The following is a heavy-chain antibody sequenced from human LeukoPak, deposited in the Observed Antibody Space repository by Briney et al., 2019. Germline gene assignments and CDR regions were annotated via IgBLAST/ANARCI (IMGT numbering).Heavy chain of an antibody. J-gene: IGHJ4*02. CDR3: PRTVNYYDTSGYSYYFDY. D-gene: IGHD3-22*01. V-gene: IGHV4-59*01. CDR2: IYYRGST. Sequence: SETLSLTCNVSGGSITDYYWSWIRQPPGKGLEWIGYIYYRGSTNYNPSLRSRVTISADTSKNLFSLKLSSVTTADTAVYYCPRTVNYYDTSGYSYYFDYWGQGTLVTVSS. CDR1: GGSITDYY.